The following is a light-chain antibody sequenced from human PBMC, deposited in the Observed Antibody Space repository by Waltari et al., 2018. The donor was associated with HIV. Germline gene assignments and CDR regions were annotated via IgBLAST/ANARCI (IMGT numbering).Light chain of an antibody. Sequence: IVMTQSPDSLAVALGERGTMNCKSNLSVLSPSNNNNYLAWYQQKPGQPPKLLIYWASTRASGVPERFRGSGSGTDFTLTIDTMQAEDAALYYCQQYYDVQSFGQGTKVEIK. CDR3: QQYYDVQS. J-gene: IGKJ2*03. CDR2: WAS. CDR1: LSVLSPSNNNNY. V-gene: IGKV4-1*01.